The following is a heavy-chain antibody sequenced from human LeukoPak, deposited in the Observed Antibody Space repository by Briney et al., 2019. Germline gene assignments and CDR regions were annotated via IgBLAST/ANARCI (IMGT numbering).Heavy chain of an antibody. Sequence: PGGSLRLSCAASGFTFSTYAMSWVRQAPGKGLEWVSAIGGSGGSTNYADSVKGRVTVSRDNSKSTLYLQMNSLRAEDTAVYYCAKSSYYDSSGYYREYYFDYWGQGTLVTVSS. CDR2: IGGSGGST. J-gene: IGHJ4*02. CDR1: GFTFSTYA. CDR3: AKSSYYDSSGYYREYYFDY. D-gene: IGHD3-22*01. V-gene: IGHV3-23*01.